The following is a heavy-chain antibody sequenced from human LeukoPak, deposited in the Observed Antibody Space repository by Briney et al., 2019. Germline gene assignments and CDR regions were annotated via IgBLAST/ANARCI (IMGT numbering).Heavy chain of an antibody. J-gene: IGHJ6*02. CDR3: ARKEILYYYGMDV. V-gene: IGHV3-30*04. D-gene: IGHD5-24*01. CDR1: GFTFSSYA. Sequence: PGRSLRLSCAASGFTFSSYAMHWVRQAPGKGLEWVAVISYDGSNKYYADSVKGRFTISRDNSKNTLYLQMNSLRAEDTAVYYCARKEILYYYGMDVWDQGTTVTVSS. CDR2: ISYDGSNK.